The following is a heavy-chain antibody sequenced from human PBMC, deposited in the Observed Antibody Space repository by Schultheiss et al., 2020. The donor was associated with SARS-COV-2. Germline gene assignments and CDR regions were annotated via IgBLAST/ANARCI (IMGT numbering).Heavy chain of an antibody. CDR3: ASPPQLGIWKYFDY. V-gene: IGHV3-23*01. CDR2: ISGSGGST. Sequence: GESLKISCTASGFTFGDYAMSWVRQAPGKGLEWVSAISGSGGSTYYADSVKGRFTISRDNSKNTLYLQMNSLRAEDTAVYYCASPPQLGIWKYFDYWGQGTLVTVSS. CDR1: GFTFGDYA. J-gene: IGHJ4*02. D-gene: IGHD7-27*01.